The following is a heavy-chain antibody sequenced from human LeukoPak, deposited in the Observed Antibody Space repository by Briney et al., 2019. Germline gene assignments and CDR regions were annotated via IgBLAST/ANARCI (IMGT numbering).Heavy chain of an antibody. V-gene: IGHV4-59*01. CDR1: GGSISSYY. Sequence: SETLSLTWTVSGGSISSYYWSWIRQPPGKGLEWIGYIYYSGSTNYNPSLKSRVTISVDTSKNQFSLKLSSVTAADTAVYYCARDRSGYLGAFDIWGQGTMVTVSS. CDR3: ARDRSGYLGAFDI. CDR2: IYYSGST. J-gene: IGHJ3*02. D-gene: IGHD5-12*01.